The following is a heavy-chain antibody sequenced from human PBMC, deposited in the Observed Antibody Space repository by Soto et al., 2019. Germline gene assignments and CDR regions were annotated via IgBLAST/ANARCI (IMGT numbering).Heavy chain of an antibody. J-gene: IGHJ5*02. V-gene: IGHV1-18*01. CDR3: ARVVPGAEAWFGT. CDR1: GYTFSNYG. D-gene: IGHD2-2*01. Sequence: QVQLVQSGGEVKRPGASVKVSCKTSGYTFSNYGITWVRQAPGQPLEWLGWITLYSDGTNYAQKFRGRGSMTTDTSTTTAYMELRSLRSDDTAVYYCARVVPGAEAWFGTWGQGTLATASS. CDR2: ITLYSDGT.